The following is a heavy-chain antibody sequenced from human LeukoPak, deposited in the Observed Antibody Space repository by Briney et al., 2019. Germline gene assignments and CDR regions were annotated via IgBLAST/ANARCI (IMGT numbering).Heavy chain of an antibody. J-gene: IGHJ4*02. CDR3: AREGIPSPNIVAARDFDY. D-gene: IGHD5-12*01. CDR2: ISAYNGNT. CDR1: GYTFTSYG. Sequence: GASVKVSCKASGYTFTSYGISWVRQAPGQGLEWMGWISAYNGNTNYAQKLQGRVTMTTDTSTSTAYMELSRLRSDDTAVYYCAREGIPSPNIVAARDFDYWGQGTLVTVSS. V-gene: IGHV1-18*01.